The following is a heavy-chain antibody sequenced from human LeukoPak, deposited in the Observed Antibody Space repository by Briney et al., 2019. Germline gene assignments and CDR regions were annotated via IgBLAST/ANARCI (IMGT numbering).Heavy chain of an antibody. V-gene: IGHV3-9*01. J-gene: IGHJ3*02. CDR1: GFTFDDYA. Sequence: GGSLRLSCAASGFTFDDYAMHWVRQAPGKGLEWVSGISWNSGSIGYADSVKGRFTISRDNAKNSLYLQMNSLRAEDTALYYCAKDMGKGEWELLEPRAFDIWGQGTMVTVSS. D-gene: IGHD1-26*01. CDR2: ISWNSGSI. CDR3: AKDMGKGEWELLEPRAFDI.